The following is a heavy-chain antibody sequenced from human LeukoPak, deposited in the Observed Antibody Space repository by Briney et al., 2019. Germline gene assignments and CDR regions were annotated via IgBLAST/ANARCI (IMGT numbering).Heavy chain of an antibody. Sequence: SVKVSCKASGGTFSSYAISWVRQAPGQGLEWMGGIIPIFGTANYAQKFQGRVTITTDESTSTAYMGLSSLRSEDTAVYYCARGGHIVVVTAILPNYYFDYWGQGTLVTVSS. CDR2: IIPIFGTA. D-gene: IGHD2-21*02. J-gene: IGHJ4*02. V-gene: IGHV1-69*05. CDR1: GGTFSSYA. CDR3: ARGGHIVVVTAILPNYYFDY.